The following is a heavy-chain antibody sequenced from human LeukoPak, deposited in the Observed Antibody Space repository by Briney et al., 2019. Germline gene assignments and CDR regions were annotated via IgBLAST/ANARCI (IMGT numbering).Heavy chain of an antibody. D-gene: IGHD3-9*01. CDR1: GYTFTGYY. Sequence: ASVKVSCKASGYTFTGYYMHWVRQAPGQGLEWMGWINPNSGGTNYAQKFQGRVTMTRDTSISTAYMELSRLRSDDTAVYYCARGTGLDYDILTGSPDYYYMDVWGKGTTVTVSS. V-gene: IGHV1-2*02. CDR3: ARGTGLDYDILTGSPDYYYMDV. CDR2: INPNSGGT. J-gene: IGHJ6*03.